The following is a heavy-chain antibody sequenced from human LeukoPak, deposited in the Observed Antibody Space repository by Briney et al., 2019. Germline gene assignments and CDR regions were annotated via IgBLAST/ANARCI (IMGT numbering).Heavy chain of an antibody. CDR2: IYSGGST. CDR3: ARDTYYYDSSGYPPLHDAFDI. V-gene: IGHV3-53*01. Sequence: GGSLRLSCAASGFTVSSNYMSWVRQAPGKGLEWVSVIYSGGSTYYADSVKGRFTISRDNSKNTLYLQMNSLRAEDTAVYYCARDTYYYDSSGYPPLHDAFDIWGQGTMVTVSS. J-gene: IGHJ3*02. D-gene: IGHD3-22*01. CDR1: GFTVSSNY.